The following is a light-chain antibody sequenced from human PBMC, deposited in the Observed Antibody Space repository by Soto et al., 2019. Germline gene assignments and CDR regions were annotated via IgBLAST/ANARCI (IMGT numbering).Light chain of an antibody. CDR1: QSISYY. V-gene: IGKV1-39*01. CDR3: QQTYTTPLT. CDR2: GAS. J-gene: IGKJ4*01. Sequence: DIPLPQSPSSLSSSVGDRVNITYRASQSISYYLTWYQQKPGRAPNLLMYGASSLQSGVPSRFTGSGSGTEFTLTITSLQPGDFATYYCQQTYTTPLTFGGGTKVDIK.